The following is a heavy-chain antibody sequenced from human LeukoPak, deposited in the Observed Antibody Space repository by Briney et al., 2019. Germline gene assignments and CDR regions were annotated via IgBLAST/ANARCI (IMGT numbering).Heavy chain of an antibody. D-gene: IGHD3-10*01. Sequence: SVKVPCKASGGTFSSYAISWVRQAPGQGLEWMGRIIPILGIANYAQKFQGRVTITADKSTSTAYMELSSLRSEDTAVYYCARDRSEGYYGSGSYFNWFDPWGQGILVTVSS. CDR3: ARDRSEGYYGSGSYFNWFDP. V-gene: IGHV1-69*04. CDR1: GGTFSSYA. J-gene: IGHJ5*02. CDR2: IIPILGIA.